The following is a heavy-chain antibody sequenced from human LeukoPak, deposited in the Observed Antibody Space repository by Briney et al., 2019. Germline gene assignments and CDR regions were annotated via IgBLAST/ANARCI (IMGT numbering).Heavy chain of an antibody. CDR1: GFTFSSFW. D-gene: IGHD2-15*01. CDR3: ARSMGYCSGGSCFPFDY. Sequence: GSLRLSCAASGFTFSSFWMTWVRQAPGKGLEWVANIKQDESEEYYVGSVKGRFTISRDNAKNSLYLQMSSLRAEDTAIYFCARSMGYCSGGSCFPFDYWGQGTLVTVSS. CDR2: IKQDESEE. V-gene: IGHV3-7*03. J-gene: IGHJ4*02.